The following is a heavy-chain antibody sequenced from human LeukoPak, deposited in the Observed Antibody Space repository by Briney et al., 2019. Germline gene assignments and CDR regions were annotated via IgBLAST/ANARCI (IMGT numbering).Heavy chain of an antibody. CDR3: ARVPGYSSGWYDY. CDR1: GGSISSTNYY. V-gene: IGHV4-61*01. J-gene: IGHJ4*02. CDR2: IYYSGST. D-gene: IGHD6-19*01. Sequence: SETLSLTCTVSGGSISSTNYYWSWIRQPPGKGLEWIGYIYYSGSTNYNPSLKSRVTISVDTSKNQLSLKLSSVTAADTAVYYCARVPGYSSGWYDYWGQGTLVTVSS.